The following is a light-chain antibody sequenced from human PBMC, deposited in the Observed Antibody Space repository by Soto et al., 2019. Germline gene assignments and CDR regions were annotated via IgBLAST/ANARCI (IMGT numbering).Light chain of an antibody. Sequence: QSVLAQPASVSGSFGQSITIPCSGPNTDLGVYGDVSWYQHQPGKAPKLLIYDVNNRPSGISDRFSGSKSGDTASLTISGLQAEDEADYFCFSKISGFVYGFGTGTKVTVL. CDR2: DVN. CDR3: FSKISGFVYG. V-gene: IGLV2-14*01. CDR1: NTDLGVYGD. J-gene: IGLJ1*01.